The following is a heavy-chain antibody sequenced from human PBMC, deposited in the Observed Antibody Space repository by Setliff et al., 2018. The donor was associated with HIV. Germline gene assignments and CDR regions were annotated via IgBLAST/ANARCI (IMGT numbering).Heavy chain of an antibody. CDR3: AREGGIAAAVFDY. Sequence: SETLSLTCTVSGGSISSYYWSWIRQPPGKGLEWIGYIYTSGSTNYNPSLKSRVTISVDTSKNQFSLKLSSVTAADTAVYYCAREGGIAAAVFDYWGRGSLVTVSS. J-gene: IGHJ4*01. CDR1: GGSISSYY. CDR2: IYTSGST. V-gene: IGHV4-4*08. D-gene: IGHD6-13*01.